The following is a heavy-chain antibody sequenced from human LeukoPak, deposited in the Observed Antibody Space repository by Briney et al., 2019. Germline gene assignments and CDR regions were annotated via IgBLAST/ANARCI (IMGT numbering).Heavy chain of an antibody. V-gene: IGHV4-59*01. Sequence: SETLSLTCTVSGGSISSYYWSWIRQPPGKGLEWIGYIYYSGSTNYNPSLKSRVTISVDTSKNQFSLKLSSVTAADTAVYYCARVRGIVNKSNWFDPWGQGTLVTVSS. CDR2: IYYSGST. CDR1: GGSISSYY. CDR3: ARVRGIVNKSNWFDP. J-gene: IGHJ5*02. D-gene: IGHD3-16*01.